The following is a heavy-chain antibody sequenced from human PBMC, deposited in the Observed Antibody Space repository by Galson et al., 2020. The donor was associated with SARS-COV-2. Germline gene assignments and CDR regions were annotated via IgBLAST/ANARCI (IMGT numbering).Heavy chain of an antibody. Sequence: VISYDGSNKYYADSVKGRFTISRDNSKNTLYLQMNSLRAEDTAVYYCARTGGSYMDYWGQGTLVTVSS. CDR3: ARTGGSYMDY. J-gene: IGHJ4*02. D-gene: IGHD1-26*01. CDR2: ISYDGSNK. V-gene: IGHV3-30-3*01.